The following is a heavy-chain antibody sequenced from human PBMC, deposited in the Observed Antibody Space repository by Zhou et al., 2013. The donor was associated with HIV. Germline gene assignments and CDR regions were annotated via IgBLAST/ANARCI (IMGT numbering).Heavy chain of an antibody. CDR2: IIPILGIP. D-gene: IGHD6-13*01. Sequence: QVLLVQSGAEVQKPGSSVKVSCKASGGTFSSYSINWVRQAPGQGLEWMGRIIPILGIPHYAQRFQDRVTITADKSTSTAYMELNTLTSEDTAVYYCARGSLVYSSPLDVWGKGTTVTVSS. V-gene: IGHV1-69*04. J-gene: IGHJ6*04. CDR3: ARGSLVYSSPLDV. CDR1: GGTFSSYS.